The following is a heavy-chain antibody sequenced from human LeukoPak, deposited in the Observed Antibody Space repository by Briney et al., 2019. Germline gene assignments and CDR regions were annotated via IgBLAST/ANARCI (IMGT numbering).Heavy chain of an antibody. CDR2: INPNIGAT. V-gene: IGHV1-2*02. J-gene: IGHJ4*02. Sequence: ASVKVSCKASGYTFTSYGISWVRQAPGQGLEWMGWINPNIGATKYARKFQGRVTMTRDTSLSTAYMELSRLRSDDTAVYYCARGQLTDDLDYWGQGTLVTVSS. CDR3: ARGQLTDDLDY. CDR1: GYTFTSYG. D-gene: IGHD1-14*01.